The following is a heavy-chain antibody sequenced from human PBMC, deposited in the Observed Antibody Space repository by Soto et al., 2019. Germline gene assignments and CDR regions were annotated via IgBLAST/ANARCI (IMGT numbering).Heavy chain of an antibody. CDR3: ARMDYYGSGSYYPDAFDI. CDR2: IKQDGSEK. V-gene: IGHV3-7*01. D-gene: IGHD3-10*01. CDR1: GFTFSSYW. J-gene: IGHJ3*02. Sequence: GGSLRLSCAASGFTFSSYWMSWVRQAPGKGLEWVANIKQDGSEKYYVDSVKGRFTISRDNAKNSLYLQMNSLRAEDTAVYYCARMDYYGSGSYYPDAFDIWGQGTMVTVSS.